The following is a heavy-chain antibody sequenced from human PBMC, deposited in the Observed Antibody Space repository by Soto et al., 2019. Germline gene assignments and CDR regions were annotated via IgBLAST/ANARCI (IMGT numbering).Heavy chain of an antibody. J-gene: IGHJ4*02. V-gene: IGHV3-21*04. CDR3: VRENEMAGATSAFEY. D-gene: IGHD1-26*01. CDR2: IDARSNYI. Sequence: PGGSLRLSCEAYGFRFNSYSMNWVRQAQQKGLEWVSLIDARSNYIYYADSVKRQFTISRRNARNSLYLQMDSLRVEDTAVYYCVRENEMAGATSAFEYWGQGT. CDR1: GFRFNSYS.